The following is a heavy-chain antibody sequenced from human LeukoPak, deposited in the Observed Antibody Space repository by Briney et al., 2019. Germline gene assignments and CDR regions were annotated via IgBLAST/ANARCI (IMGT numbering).Heavy chain of an antibody. Sequence: SETLSLTCTVSGGSISSYYWSWIRQAAGKGLEWIGRIYTSGSTNYNPSLKSRVTMSVDTSKNQFSLKLSSVTAADTAVYYCAREPRLGILTGYGAPGFDYWGQGTLVTVSS. D-gene: IGHD3-9*01. CDR2: IYTSGST. V-gene: IGHV4-4*07. J-gene: IGHJ4*02. CDR1: GGSISSYY. CDR3: AREPRLGILTGYGAPGFDY.